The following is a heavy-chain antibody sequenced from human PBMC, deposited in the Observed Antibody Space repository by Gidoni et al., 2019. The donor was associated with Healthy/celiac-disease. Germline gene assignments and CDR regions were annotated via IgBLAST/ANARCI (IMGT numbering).Heavy chain of an antibody. V-gene: IGHV1-69*04. J-gene: IGHJ5*02. D-gene: IGHD2-15*01. Sequence: QVQLVQSGAEVKKPGSSVKVSCKASGGTFSSYAISWVRQAPGQGLEWMGRIIPILGIANYAQKFQGRVTITADKSTSTAYMELSSLRSEDTAVYYCARESIVVVVAATAGGWFDPWGQGTLVTVSS. CDR1: GGTFSSYA. CDR2: IIPILGIA. CDR3: ARESIVVVVAATAGGWFDP.